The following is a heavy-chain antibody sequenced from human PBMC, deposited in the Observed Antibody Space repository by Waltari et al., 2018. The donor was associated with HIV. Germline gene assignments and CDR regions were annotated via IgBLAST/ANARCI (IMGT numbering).Heavy chain of an antibody. J-gene: IGHJ3*02. CDR1: GFTFDDYA. Sequence: EVQLVESGGGLVQPGRSLRLSCAASGFTFDDYAMHWVRQAPGKGLEWTSGISWNRGSIGYADSVKGRFTISRDNAKNSLYLQMNSLRAEDTALYYCAKDMSSDDAFDIWGQGTMVTVSS. CDR3: AKDMSSDDAFDI. V-gene: IGHV3-9*01. CDR2: ISWNRGSI.